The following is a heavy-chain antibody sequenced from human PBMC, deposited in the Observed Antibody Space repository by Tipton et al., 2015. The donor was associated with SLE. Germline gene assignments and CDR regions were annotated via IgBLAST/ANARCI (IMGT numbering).Heavy chain of an antibody. CDR3: ARPFAYCGGDCSPFAFDI. CDR1: GGPITSYY. CDR2: IYHSGNT. J-gene: IGHJ3*02. V-gene: IGHV4-59*12. D-gene: IGHD2-21*02. Sequence: TLSLTCNVSGGPITSYYWSWIRQPPGKGLEWIGSIYHSGNTYYNPSLKSRVTISVGTSKNQFSLRLSSVTAADTAVYYCARPFAYCGGDCSPFAFDIWGQGTLVTVSS.